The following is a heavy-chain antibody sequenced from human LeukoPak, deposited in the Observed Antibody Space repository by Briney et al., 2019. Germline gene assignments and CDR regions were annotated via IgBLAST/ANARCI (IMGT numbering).Heavy chain of an antibody. CDR1: GFTFSDYY. Sequence: PGGSLRPSCAASGFTFSDYYMTWIRQAPGKGLEWVSSISTTGSDTKYADSVKGRFTVSRDNAKNSLYLQMNSLRVEDTAVYSCARGHFGLDVWGQGTTVTVSS. V-gene: IGHV3-11*06. CDR2: ISTTGSDT. J-gene: IGHJ6*02. CDR3: ARGHFGLDV.